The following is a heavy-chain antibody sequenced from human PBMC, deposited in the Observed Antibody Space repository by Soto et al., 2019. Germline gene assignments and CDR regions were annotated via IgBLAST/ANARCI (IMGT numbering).Heavy chain of an antibody. CDR2: IKQDGSEK. V-gene: IGHV3-7*01. CDR3: ARDRLRYYYDSSGYYDY. Sequence: GSLRLSCAASGFTFSSYWMSWVRQAPGKGLEWVANIKQDGSEKYYVDSVKGRFTISRDNAKNSLYLQMNSLRAEDTAVYYCARDRLRYYYDSSGYYDYWGQGTLVTVSS. CDR1: GFTFSSYW. D-gene: IGHD3-22*01. J-gene: IGHJ4*02.